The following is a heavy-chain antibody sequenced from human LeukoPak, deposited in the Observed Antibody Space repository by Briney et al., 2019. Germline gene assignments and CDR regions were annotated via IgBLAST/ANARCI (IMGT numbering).Heavy chain of an antibody. CDR1: GGSISSANYY. J-gene: IGHJ5*02. D-gene: IGHD6-6*01. Sequence: PSETLSLTCSVSGGSISSANYYWGWIRQPPGKGLEWIGSIYYSGSTYYNPSLKSRVTISVDTSKNQFSLKLSSVTAADTAVYYCARSLVWFDPWGQGTLVTVSS. CDR3: ARSLVWFDP. CDR2: IYYSGST. V-gene: IGHV4-39*07.